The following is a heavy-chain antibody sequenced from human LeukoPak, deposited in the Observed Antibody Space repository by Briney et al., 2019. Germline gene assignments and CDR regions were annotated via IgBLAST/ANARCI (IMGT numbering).Heavy chain of an antibody. CDR2: IYYSGST. V-gene: IGHV4-30-4*08. CDR3: ARWTAYYYFDY. J-gene: IGHJ4*02. D-gene: IGHD3/OR15-3a*01. CDR1: GGSISSGDYY. Sequence: SETLSLTCTVSGGSISSGDYYWSWIRQPPGKGLGWIGYIYYSGSTYYNPSLKSRLTISVDTSKNQFSLKLSSVTAADTAVYYCARWTAYYYFDYWGQGTLVTVSS.